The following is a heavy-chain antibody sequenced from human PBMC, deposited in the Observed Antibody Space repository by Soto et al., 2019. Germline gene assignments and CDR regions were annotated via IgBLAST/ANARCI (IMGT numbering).Heavy chain of an antibody. CDR3: AKGVAGWYYFDY. V-gene: IGHV3-9*01. D-gene: IGHD3-3*01. J-gene: IGHJ4*02. CDR1: GFTFDDYA. CDR2: ISWNVGSI. Sequence: EVQLVESGGGLVQPGRSLRLSCAAFGFTFDDYAMHWVRQAPGKGLEWVSGISWNVGSIAYADSVKGRFTISRDNAKNSLYLQMNSLRAEDTALYYCAKGVAGWYYFDYWGQGTLVTVSS.